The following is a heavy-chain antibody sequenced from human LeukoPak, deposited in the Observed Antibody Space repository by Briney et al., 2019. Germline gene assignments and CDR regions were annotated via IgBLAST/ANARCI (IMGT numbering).Heavy chain of an antibody. D-gene: IGHD3-22*01. V-gene: IGHV4-34*01. CDR1: GGSFSGYY. CDR2: INHSGST. Sequence: PSETLSLTCAVYGGSFSGYYWSWIRQPPGKGLEWIGEINHSGSTNYNPSLKSRVTISVDTSKNQFSLKLSSVTAADTAVYYCARYDSSGYYYYFDYWGQGTLVTVSS. CDR3: ARYDSSGYYYYFDY. J-gene: IGHJ4*02.